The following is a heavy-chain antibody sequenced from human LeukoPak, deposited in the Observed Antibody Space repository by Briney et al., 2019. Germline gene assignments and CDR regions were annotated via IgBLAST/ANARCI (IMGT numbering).Heavy chain of an antibody. J-gene: IGHJ4*02. CDR2: IRSKANSYAT. CDR3: TREYCSSTSCYNY. CDR1: GFTFSGSA. D-gene: IGHD2-2*02. Sequence: GGSLKLSCAASGFTFSGSAMHWVRQASGKGLEWVGRIRSKANSYATAYAASVRGRFTISRDDSKNTAYLQMNSLKTEDTAVYYCTREYCSSTSCYNYWGQGTLVTVSS. V-gene: IGHV3-73*01.